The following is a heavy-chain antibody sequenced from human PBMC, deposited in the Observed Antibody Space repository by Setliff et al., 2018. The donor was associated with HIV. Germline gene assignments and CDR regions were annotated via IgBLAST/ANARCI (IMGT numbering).Heavy chain of an antibody. J-gene: IGHJ3*02. D-gene: IGHD3-9*01. CDR3: ARQGDYHILTGYYSGPHDAFDI. CDR2: IYPGDSDT. Sequence: GESLKISCKGSGYSFTNYWIAWVRRMPGRGLEWMGIIYPGDSDTRYSPSFQGQVTISADKSISTAYLQWSSLKASDTAVYYCARQGDYHILTGYYSGPHDAFDIWGQGTMVTVSS. CDR1: GYSFTNYW. V-gene: IGHV5-51*01.